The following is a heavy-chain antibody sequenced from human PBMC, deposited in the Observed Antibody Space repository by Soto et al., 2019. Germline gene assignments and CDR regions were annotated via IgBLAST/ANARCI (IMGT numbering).Heavy chain of an antibody. D-gene: IGHD1-20*01. V-gene: IGHV4-59*02. CDR2: IHYSGST. CDR3: ARYKSNYYYGMDV. CDR1: SGSVSSYF. J-gene: IGHJ6*02. Sequence: SETLSLTCTVSSGSVSSYFWSWIRQAPGKGLEWIGYIHYSGSTNHNPSLKSRVTISVDTSKNQLSLKLNAVTTADTAVYYCARYKSNYYYGMDVWGQGTTVTVS.